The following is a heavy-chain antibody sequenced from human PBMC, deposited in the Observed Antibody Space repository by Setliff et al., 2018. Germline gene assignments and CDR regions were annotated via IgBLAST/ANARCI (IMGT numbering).Heavy chain of an antibody. D-gene: IGHD3-3*01. CDR1: GGSISSSSYY. Sequence: PSETLSLTCTVSGGSISSSSYYWGWIRQPPGKGLEWIESIYYSGSTYYNPSLKSRVTMSVDTSKNQFSLKLSSVTAADTAVYYCARRETYYNFWSGYFDYWGQGTLVTVSS. V-gene: IGHV4-39*07. CDR3: ARRETYYNFWSGYFDY. CDR2: IYYSGST. J-gene: IGHJ4*02.